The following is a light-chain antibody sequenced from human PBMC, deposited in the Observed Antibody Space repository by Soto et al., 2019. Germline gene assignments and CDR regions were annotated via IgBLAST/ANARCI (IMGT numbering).Light chain of an antibody. CDR3: CSYAGSNYV. Sequence: QSALTQPASVSGSPGQSITISCTGTSSDVGNYNLVSWYQHHPGKAPKLMIYEVSKRASGVSNRFSGSKSGDTASLTISGLQAEDEADYYCCSYAGSNYVFGTGTKLTVL. J-gene: IGLJ1*01. CDR2: EVS. CDR1: SSDVGNYNL. V-gene: IGLV2-23*02.